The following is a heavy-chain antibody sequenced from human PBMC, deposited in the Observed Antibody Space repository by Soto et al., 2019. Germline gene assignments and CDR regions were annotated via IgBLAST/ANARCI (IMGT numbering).Heavy chain of an antibody. CDR2: IHHRGNT. Sequence: QVQLQQWGAGLLKPSETLSLTCAVYGGSFSDFHWSWIRQPPGKGLEWIGEIHHRGNTNYNPSLRIRVTMSVDTSQNQFSLKMTSVTAADTAVYYCARTHYSMDVWDKGTTVTVSS. J-gene: IGHJ6*03. CDR1: GGSFSDFH. V-gene: IGHV4-34*01. CDR3: ARTHYSMDV.